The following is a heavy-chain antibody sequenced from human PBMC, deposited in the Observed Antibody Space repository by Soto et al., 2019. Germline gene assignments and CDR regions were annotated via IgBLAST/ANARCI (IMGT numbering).Heavy chain of an antibody. CDR3: ARISVASRYMDV. CDR1: GGSISSSSYY. V-gene: IGHV4-39*01. CDR2: FYYSGST. Sequence: SETLSLTCTVSGGSISSSSYYWGWIRQSPGKGLEWIGSFYYSGSTYYSPSLRSRVTISGDTSRKQISLRLSSVTAADTAVYYCARISVASRYMDVWGKGTNVTVS. J-gene: IGHJ6*03. D-gene: IGHD5-12*01.